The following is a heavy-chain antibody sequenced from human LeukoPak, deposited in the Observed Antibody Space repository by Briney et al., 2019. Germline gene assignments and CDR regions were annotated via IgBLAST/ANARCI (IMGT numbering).Heavy chain of an antibody. CDR2: TYYRSKWYN. J-gene: IGHJ3*02. D-gene: IGHD5-24*01. CDR3: ARVETLQDAFDI. CDR1: GDSVSSNSAA. Sequence: SQTLSLTCAISGDSVSSNSAAWNWIRQSPSRGLEWLGRTYYRSKWYNDYAVSVKSRITINPDTSKNQFSLQLNSVTPKGTAVYYCARVETLQDAFDIWGQGTMVTVSS. V-gene: IGHV6-1*01.